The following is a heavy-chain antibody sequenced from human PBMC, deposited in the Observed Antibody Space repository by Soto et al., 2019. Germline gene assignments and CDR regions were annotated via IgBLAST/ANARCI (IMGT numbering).Heavy chain of an antibody. Sequence: EVQLLESGGGLVQPGGSLRLSCAASGFTFSNYAMSWVRQAPGKGLEWGSGSSGSGGSTYYADSVKGRFTSRRDNSKNTLYLQMNSLRAEDTAVYYCAKGVAKYCSGGSCYYEGFDYWGQGTLVTVSS. V-gene: IGHV3-23*01. J-gene: IGHJ4*02. CDR2: SSGSGGST. D-gene: IGHD2-15*01. CDR1: GFTFSNYA. CDR3: AKGVAKYCSGGSCYYEGFDY.